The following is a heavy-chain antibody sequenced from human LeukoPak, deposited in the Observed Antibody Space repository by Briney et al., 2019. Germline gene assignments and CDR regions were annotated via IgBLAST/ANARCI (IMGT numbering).Heavy chain of an antibody. CDR1: GFTFSSYA. CDR2: IWYDGSNK. J-gene: IGHJ5*02. D-gene: IGHD6-19*01. V-gene: IGHV3-33*08. Sequence: PGRSLRLSCAASGFTFSSYAMHWVRQAPGKGLEWVAVIWYDGSNKYYADSVKGRFTISRDNSKNTLYLQMNSLRAEDTAVYYCARQIAVAGSNWFDPWGQGTLVTVSS. CDR3: ARQIAVAGSNWFDP.